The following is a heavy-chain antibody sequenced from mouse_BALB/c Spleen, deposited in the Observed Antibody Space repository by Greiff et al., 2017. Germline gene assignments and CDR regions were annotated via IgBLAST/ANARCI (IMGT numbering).Heavy chain of an antibody. Sequence: VQLQESGAELAKPGASVKMSCKASGYTFTSYWMHWVKQRPGQGLEWIGYINPSTGYTEYNQKFKDKATLTADKSSGTAYMQLSSLTSEDSAVYYCARGGWFAYWGQGTLVTVSA. CDR2: INPSTGYT. J-gene: IGHJ3*01. CDR1: GYTFTSYW. V-gene: IGHV1-7*01. CDR3: ARGGWFAY.